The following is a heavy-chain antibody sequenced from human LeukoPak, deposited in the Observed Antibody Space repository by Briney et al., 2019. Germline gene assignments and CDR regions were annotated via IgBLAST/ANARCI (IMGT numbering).Heavy chain of an antibody. CDR2: ISYDGSNK. Sequence: QAWGSLRLSCAASGFTFSSYAMHWVRQAPGKGLEWVAVISYDGSNKYYADSVKGRFTISRDNSKNTLYLQMNSLRADDTAVYYCARALADSRGYYFGFDYWGQGTLVTVSS. CDR1: GFTFSSYA. V-gene: IGHV3-30*04. D-gene: IGHD3-22*01. CDR3: ARALADSRGYYFGFDY. J-gene: IGHJ4*02.